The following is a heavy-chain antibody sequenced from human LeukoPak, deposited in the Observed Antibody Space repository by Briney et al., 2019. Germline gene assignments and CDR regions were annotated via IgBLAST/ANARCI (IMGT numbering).Heavy chain of an antibody. CDR3: AKSRLGIHGIFARRRSPYYYYHLDV. J-gene: IGHJ6*03. CDR2: ISGDGGTT. Sequence: GGSLRLSCTAPGFTYTDFVMQCVRQVPGKSLEWVALISGDGGTTDYASSVEGRFTISRDNTQKSLFLEMNNLGTEDTALYYCAKSRLGIHGIFARRRSPYYYYHLDVWGKGTTVIVSS. D-gene: IGHD6-6*01. V-gene: IGHV3-43*02. CDR1: GFTYTDFV.